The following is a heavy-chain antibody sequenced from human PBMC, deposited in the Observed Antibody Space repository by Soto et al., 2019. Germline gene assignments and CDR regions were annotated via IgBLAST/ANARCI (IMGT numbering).Heavy chain of an antibody. Sequence: QPGGSLRLSCAASGFPFSSYSMNWVRQAPGKGLEWVSYISSSSSTIYYADSVKGRFTISRDNAKNSLYLQMNSLRAEDTAVYYCARDLVNYYPTGYYYYMDVWGKGTTVTVSS. CDR2: ISSSSSTI. CDR1: GFPFSSYS. CDR3: ARDLVNYYPTGYYYYMDV. J-gene: IGHJ6*03. D-gene: IGHD4-4*01. V-gene: IGHV3-48*01.